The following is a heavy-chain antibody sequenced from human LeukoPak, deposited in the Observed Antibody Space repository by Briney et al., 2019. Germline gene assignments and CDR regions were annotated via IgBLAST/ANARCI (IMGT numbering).Heavy chain of an antibody. CDR3: ARGPVAGLNTH. V-gene: IGHV4-59*01. D-gene: IGHD6-19*01. J-gene: IGHJ4*02. Sequence: SESLSLTCTVSGGSISSYYWSWIRQPPGKGLEWIGYIYYSGSTNYNPSLKSRVTISVDTSKNQFSLKLSSVTAADTAVYYCARGPVAGLNTHWGQGTLVTVSS. CDR1: GGSISSYY. CDR2: IYYSGST.